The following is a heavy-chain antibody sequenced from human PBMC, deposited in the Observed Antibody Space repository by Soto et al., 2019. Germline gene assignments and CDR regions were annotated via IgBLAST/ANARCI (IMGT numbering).Heavy chain of an antibody. Sequence: GGSLRLSCAASGFTVSSNYMSWVRQAPGKGLEWVSVIYSGGSTYYADSVKGRFTISRDNSKNTLYLQMNSLRAEDTAVYYCARDVKGGRAASSPYYYYGMDVWGQGTTVTVSS. D-gene: IGHD6-13*01. CDR3: ARDVKGGRAASSPYYYYGMDV. J-gene: IGHJ6*02. V-gene: IGHV3-66*01. CDR2: IYSGGST. CDR1: GFTVSSNY.